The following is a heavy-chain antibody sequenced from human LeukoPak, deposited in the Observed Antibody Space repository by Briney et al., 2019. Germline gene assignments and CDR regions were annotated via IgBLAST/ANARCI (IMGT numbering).Heavy chain of an antibody. CDR1: GFTFSDYW. V-gene: IGHV3-74*03. J-gene: IGHJ4*02. D-gene: IGHD1-26*01. CDR3: VREGASGGRYLDY. CDR2: IYSDGTIT. Sequence: GGSLRLSCAASGFTFSDYWMHWVRQAPGKGLVWVSRIYSDGTITTADSVKGRFTISRDNAKNTLYLHMNSLSAEDTAVYYCVREGASGGRYLDYWGQGTLVTVSS.